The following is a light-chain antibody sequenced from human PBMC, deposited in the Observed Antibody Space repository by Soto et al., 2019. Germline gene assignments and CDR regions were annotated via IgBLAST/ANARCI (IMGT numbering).Light chain of an antibody. CDR1: QSISNY. Sequence: EIVLTQSPGTLSLSPGERATLSCTASQSISNYLAWYQQRPGQSPRLLIYAASSRATGVPDRFSGGGSATDFTLTVSRLEPEDFAVYDCQQYGGSPRTFGQGTKLEIK. CDR3: QQYGGSPRT. J-gene: IGKJ2*01. CDR2: AAS. V-gene: IGKV3-20*01.